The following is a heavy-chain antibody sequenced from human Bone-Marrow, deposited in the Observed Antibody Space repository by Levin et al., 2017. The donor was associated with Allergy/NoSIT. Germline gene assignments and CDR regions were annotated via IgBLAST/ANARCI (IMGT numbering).Heavy chain of an antibody. CDR1: GFTFSAYW. Sequence: ASVKVSCKASGFTFSAYWIGWVRQKPGQGLEWMGIIYPGDSHTIYSPSFQGQVTISVDKSITTAYLQWSSLKASDTAMYYCARRTSSSPNWFDPWGQGTLVTVSS. J-gene: IGHJ5*02. V-gene: IGHV5-51*01. CDR3: ARRTSSSPNWFDP. CDR2: IYPGDSHT. D-gene: IGHD6-13*01.